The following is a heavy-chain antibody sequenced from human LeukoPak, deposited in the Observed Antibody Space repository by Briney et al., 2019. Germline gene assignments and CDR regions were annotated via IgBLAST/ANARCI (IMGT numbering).Heavy chain of an antibody. V-gene: IGHV1-69*05. Sequence: ASVKVSCKASGGTFRTYPISWVRRVPGQGLEWMGGLTHIFRRTNYTQKFQERLIITTDESYSTAYMELRDLRSDDTALYYCATSGSGRSWDWFAPWGQGTLVIVSS. CDR3: ATSGSGRSWDWFAP. CDR2: LTHIFRRT. D-gene: IGHD3-10*01. CDR1: GGTFRTYP. J-gene: IGHJ5*02.